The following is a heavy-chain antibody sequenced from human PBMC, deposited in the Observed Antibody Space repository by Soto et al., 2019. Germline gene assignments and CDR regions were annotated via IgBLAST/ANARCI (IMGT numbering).Heavy chain of an antibody. CDR3: AKDGRGSGSHYTSFGY. D-gene: IGHD3-10*01. J-gene: IGHJ4*02. Sequence: EVQLVESGGGLIQPGGSLKLSCAASGFTVGNHYMSWVRQAPGKGLEWVSLIYSTGTTKYADSVKGRFTVARDNAKNTLYLQTTTLSAGDTAVYYCAKDGRGSGSHYTSFGYWGQGTLVTVSS. CDR1: GFTVGNHY. CDR2: IYSTGTT. V-gene: IGHV3-53*01.